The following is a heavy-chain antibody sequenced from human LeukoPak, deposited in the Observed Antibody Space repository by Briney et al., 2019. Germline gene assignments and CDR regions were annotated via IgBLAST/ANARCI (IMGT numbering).Heavy chain of an antibody. J-gene: IGHJ4*02. D-gene: IGHD5-24*01. CDR2: IIYSGGAT. CDR1: GFTFSRSA. Sequence: PGGSLRLSCAASGFTFSRSAMTWVRQGPGTGLEFVASIIYSGGATYYADSVKGRFTISRDNSKNTLYLQMNSLRAEDTALYYCAKNRATSMAFYDHWGQGIQVTVSS. CDR3: AKNRATSMAFYDH. V-gene: IGHV3-23*01.